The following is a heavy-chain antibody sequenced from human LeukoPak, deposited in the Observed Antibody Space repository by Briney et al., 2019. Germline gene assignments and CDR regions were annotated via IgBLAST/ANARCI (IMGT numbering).Heavy chain of an antibody. CDR2: ISHDGDHK. CDR3: ARATRDGYNLGYYFDY. CDR1: GFTFSSYG. D-gene: IGHD5-24*01. J-gene: IGHJ4*02. Sequence: GGSLRLSCAASGFTFSSYGMHWVRQAPGTGLEWVAVISHDGDHKYYADSVKGRFTISRDNSKNTLYLQMNSLRAEDTAVYYCARATRDGYNLGYYFDYWGQGTLVTVSS. V-gene: IGHV3-30*19.